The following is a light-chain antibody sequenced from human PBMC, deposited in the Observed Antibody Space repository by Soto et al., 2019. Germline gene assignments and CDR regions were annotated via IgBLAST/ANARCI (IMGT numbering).Light chain of an antibody. CDR2: DVT. V-gene: IGLV2-14*01. J-gene: IGLJ2*01. Sequence: QSVLTQPASVSGSPGQSITISCTGTSSDVGGHNYVSWYQQHPGKAPKLKIYDVTNPPSGVSNPFSGSKSGTTASLPISGLQAEAEADYYCSSYTSSSTLVVFGGGTKLTVL. CDR1: SSDVGGHNY. CDR3: SSYTSSSTLVV.